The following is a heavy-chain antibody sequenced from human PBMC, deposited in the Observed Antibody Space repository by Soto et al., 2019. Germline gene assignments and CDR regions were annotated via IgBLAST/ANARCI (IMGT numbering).Heavy chain of an antibody. CDR3: AAGVMVLRYFDWLLGGMDV. CDR2: IVVGSGNT. CDR1: GFTFTSSA. D-gene: IGHD3-9*01. V-gene: IGHV1-58*01. J-gene: IGHJ6*02. Sequence: GASVKVSCKASGFTFTSSAVQWVRQARGQRLEWIGWIVVGSGNTNYAQKFQERVTITRDMSTSTAYMELSSLRSEDTAVYYCAAGVMVLRYFDWLLGGMDVWGQGTTVTVSS.